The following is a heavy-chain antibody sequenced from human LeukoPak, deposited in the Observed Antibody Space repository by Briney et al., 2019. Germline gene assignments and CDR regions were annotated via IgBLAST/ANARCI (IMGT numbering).Heavy chain of an antibody. D-gene: IGHD5-12*01. CDR3: AKHSGYDSYYFDY. CDR1: GITFSYYW. CDR2: IDAGGSSA. Sequence: PGGSLRLSCAASGITFSYYWMHWVRQAPGKGLVWVSRIDAGGSSATYADSVKGRFTISRDNAKNSLYLQMNSLRAEDTAVYYCAKHSGYDSYYFDYWGQGTLVTVSS. V-gene: IGHV3-74*01. J-gene: IGHJ4*02.